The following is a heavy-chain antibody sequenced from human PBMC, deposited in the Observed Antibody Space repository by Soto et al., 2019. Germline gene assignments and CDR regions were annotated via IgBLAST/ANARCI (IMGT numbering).Heavy chain of an antibody. V-gene: IGHV3-30-3*01. Sequence: GGSLRLSCAASGFTFSSYAMHWVHQAPGKGLEWVAVISYDGSNKYYADSVKGRFTISRDNSKNTLYLQMNSLRAEDTAVYYCARAGYCSSTSCYRYPYYYYGMDVWGQGTTVTVSS. CDR2: ISYDGSNK. CDR3: ARAGYCSSTSCYRYPYYYYGMDV. J-gene: IGHJ6*02. D-gene: IGHD2-2*01. CDR1: GFTFSSYA.